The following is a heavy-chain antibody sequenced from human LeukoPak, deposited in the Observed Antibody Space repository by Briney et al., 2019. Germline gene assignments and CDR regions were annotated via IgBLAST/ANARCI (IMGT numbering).Heavy chain of an antibody. CDR2: IIPILGIA. CDR3: ALRTYYDILTGYYIDYYYYGMDV. V-gene: IGHV1-69*04. CDR1: GGTFSSYA. Sequence: ASVKVSCKASGGTFSSYAISWVRQAPGQGLEWMGRIIPILGIANHAQKFQGRVTITADKSTSTAYMELSSLRSEDTAVYYCALRTYYDILTGYYIDYYYYGMDVWGQGTTVTVSS. J-gene: IGHJ6*02. D-gene: IGHD3-9*01.